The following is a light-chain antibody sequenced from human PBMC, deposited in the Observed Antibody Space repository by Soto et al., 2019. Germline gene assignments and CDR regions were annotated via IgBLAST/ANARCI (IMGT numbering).Light chain of an antibody. CDR1: QTVNRNY. Sequence: EIVLTQSLGTLALSLGDGATLSCRASQTVNRNYLAWYLQKPGQPPRLLVYGVSNRAPGVPDRFSGGGSGTDFTLTIARLEPDDFGTYYCQQYIASPRTFGQGTRVDVK. J-gene: IGKJ1*01. CDR2: GVS. CDR3: QQYIASPRT. V-gene: IGKV3-20*01.